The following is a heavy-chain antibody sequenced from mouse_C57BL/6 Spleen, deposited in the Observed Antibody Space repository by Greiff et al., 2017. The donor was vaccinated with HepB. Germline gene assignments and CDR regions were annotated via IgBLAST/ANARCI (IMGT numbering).Heavy chain of an antibody. J-gene: IGHJ4*01. V-gene: IGHV1-26*01. D-gene: IGHD1-1*01. CDR1: GYTFTDYY. CDR2: INPNNGGT. CDR3: ARVGTGSSWAYAMDY. Sequence: EVKLMESGPELVKPGASVKISCKASGYTFTDYYMNWVKQSHGKSLEWIGDINPNNGGTSYNQKFKGKATLTVDKSSSTAYMELRSLTSEDSAVYYCARVGTGSSWAYAMDYWGQGTSVTVSS.